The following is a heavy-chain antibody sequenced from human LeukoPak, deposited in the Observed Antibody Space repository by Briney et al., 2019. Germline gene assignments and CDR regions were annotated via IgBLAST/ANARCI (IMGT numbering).Heavy chain of an antibody. V-gene: IGHV3-23*01. Sequence: PWGSLRLSCAASGFTFSAYAMTWVRQRPGKGLEWVANIRSGGNSKNYADSVRGRYTISRDDSTTTQYLEMNSLRAEDTAVYYCAKDLKGARLVGGYFQHWGQGTLVTVSS. D-gene: IGHD3-16*01. CDR3: AKDLKGARLVGGYFQH. J-gene: IGHJ1*01. CDR1: GFTFSAYA. CDR2: IRSGGNSK.